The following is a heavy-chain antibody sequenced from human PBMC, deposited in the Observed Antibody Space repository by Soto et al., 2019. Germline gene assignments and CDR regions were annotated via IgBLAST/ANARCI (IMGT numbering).Heavy chain of an antibody. Sequence: PSETLSLTCAVSGYSISSSNWWGWIRQPPGKGLEWIGYIYYSGSTYYNPSLKSRVTMSVDTSKNQFSLKLSSVTAVDTAVYYCARVRGVMKGEFDPWGQGTLVTVS. CDR3: ARVRGVMKGEFDP. J-gene: IGHJ5*02. D-gene: IGHD3-10*01. CDR1: GYSISSSNW. V-gene: IGHV4-28*01. CDR2: IYYSGST.